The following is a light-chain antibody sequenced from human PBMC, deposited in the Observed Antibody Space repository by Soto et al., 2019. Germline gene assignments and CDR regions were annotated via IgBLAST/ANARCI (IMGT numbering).Light chain of an antibody. V-gene: IGKV1-5*01. CDR3: QQYISYLLT. J-gene: IGKJ4*01. CDR1: QSISSW. CDR2: DAS. Sequence: DIQMTQSPSTLSASVGDRVTITCRASQSISSWLAWYQQKPGKAPNLLIYDASTLRSGVPSRFSGSGSGTEFTLSISSLQPEDFATYYCQQYISYLLTFGGGTKVEIK.